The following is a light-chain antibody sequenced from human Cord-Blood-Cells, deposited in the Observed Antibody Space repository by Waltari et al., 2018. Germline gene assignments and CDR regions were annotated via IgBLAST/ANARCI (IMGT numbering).Light chain of an antibody. CDR2: VAS. Sequence: DIQMTQSPSSLSASVGDRVTITCQASQDISNYLNWYQQKPGKAPNLLIYVASNLETGVASRFSGSGSGTDFTFTISSLQPEDIATYYCQQYDNLPLTFGGGTKVEIK. CDR1: QDISNY. J-gene: IGKJ4*01. V-gene: IGKV1-33*01. CDR3: QQYDNLPLT.